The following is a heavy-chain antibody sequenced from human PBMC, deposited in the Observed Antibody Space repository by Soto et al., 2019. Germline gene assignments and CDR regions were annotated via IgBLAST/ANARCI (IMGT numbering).Heavy chain of an antibody. CDR2: INSDGSST. CDR1: GFTFSSYW. D-gene: IGHD3-22*01. Sequence: EVQLVESGGGLVQPGGSLRLSCAASGFTFSSYWMHWVRQAPGKGLVWVSRINSDGSSTSYADSVKGRFTISRDNAKNTLYLQMNSLRAEDTAVYYCARVGYYDEFWYFQHWGQGTLVTVSS. J-gene: IGHJ1*01. V-gene: IGHV3-74*01. CDR3: ARVGYYDEFWYFQH.